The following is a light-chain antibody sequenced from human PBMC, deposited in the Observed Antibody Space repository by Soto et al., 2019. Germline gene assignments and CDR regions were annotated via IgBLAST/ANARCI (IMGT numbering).Light chain of an antibody. CDR3: QQYYSYPT. CDR2: AAS. J-gene: IGKJ1*01. V-gene: IGKV1-8*01. Sequence: AIRMTQSPSSFSASTGDRVTITCRASQGISSYLAWYQQKPGKAPKLLIYAASTLQSGVPSRFSGSGSGTDFTLTISWLQSDDFETYYCQQYYSYPTFGQGTKVEIK. CDR1: QGISSY.